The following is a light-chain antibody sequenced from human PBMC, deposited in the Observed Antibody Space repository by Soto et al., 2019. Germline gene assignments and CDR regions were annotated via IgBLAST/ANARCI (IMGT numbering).Light chain of an antibody. V-gene: IGLV2-23*01. CDR2: EGS. CDR1: SSDVGSYNL. CDR3: CSYAATSARVV. J-gene: IGLJ2*01. Sequence: QSALTQPASVSGSPGQSITISCTGTSSDVGSYNLVSWYQHHPGKAPKLMIYEGSKRPSGVSNRFSGSKSGNTASLTISGLQAEDEADYYCCSYAATSARVVFGGGTKLTVL.